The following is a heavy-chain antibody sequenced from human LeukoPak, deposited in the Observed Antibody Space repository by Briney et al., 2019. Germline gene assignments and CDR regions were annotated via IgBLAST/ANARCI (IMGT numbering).Heavy chain of an antibody. CDR1: GFTFSNYG. Sequence: GGXXXXXCAAXGFTFSNYGLSWVRQAPGKGLEWVSAISGNSGSTYYADSVKGRFTISRDNSKNTLYLQMSSLRAEDTAVYYCARGGIGDTGGYYLFVYWGQGTRVTVSS. CDR2: ISGNSGST. V-gene: IGHV3-23*01. D-gene: IGHD3-22*01. CDR3: ARGGIGDTGGYYLFVY. J-gene: IGHJ4*02.